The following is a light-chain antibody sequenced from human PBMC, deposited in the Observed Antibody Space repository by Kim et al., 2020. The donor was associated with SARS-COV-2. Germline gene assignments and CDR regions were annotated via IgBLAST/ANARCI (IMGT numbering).Light chain of an antibody. J-gene: IGLJ1*01. CDR1: SSDIGTYNL. V-gene: IGLV2-23*02. CDR3: CTYAGGPYV. Sequence: GNSITISCTGTSSDIGTYNLVTWYQPHPGKAPKFIIYDVSKRPSGVSTRFSGSKSGNTASLTISGLQADDEADYYCCTYAGGPYVFGTGTKVTVL. CDR2: DVS.